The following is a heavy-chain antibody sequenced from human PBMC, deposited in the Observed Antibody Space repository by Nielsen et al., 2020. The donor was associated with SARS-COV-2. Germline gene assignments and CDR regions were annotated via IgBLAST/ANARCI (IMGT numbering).Heavy chain of an antibody. CDR2: IYPGDSEG. CDR1: RYTFTSYW. CDR3: ARRGTVAGPSGFDV. J-gene: IGHJ6*02. D-gene: IGHD6-19*01. Sequence: ESPMISCKGSRYTFTSYWIGWVRQTPGKGLEWMGIIYPGDSEGRYTPSFQGQVTISADKSITTAYLQWGSLKASDTATYYRARRGTVAGPSGFDVWGQGTTVTVSS. V-gene: IGHV5-51*01.